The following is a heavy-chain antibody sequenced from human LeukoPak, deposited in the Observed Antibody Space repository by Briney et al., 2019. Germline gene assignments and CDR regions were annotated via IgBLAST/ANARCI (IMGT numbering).Heavy chain of an antibody. CDR2: IYYSGST. CDR1: GGSISSYY. D-gene: IGHD2-2*01. Sequence: SETLSLTCTVSGGSISSYYWSWIRQPPGKGLEWIGYIYYSGSTNYNPPLKSRVTISVDTSKNQFSLKLSSVTAADTAVYYCARATFSLGYCSSTSCPYYYYYYMDVWGKGTTVTVSS. CDR3: ARATFSLGYCSSTSCPYYYYYYMDV. J-gene: IGHJ6*03. V-gene: IGHV4-59*01.